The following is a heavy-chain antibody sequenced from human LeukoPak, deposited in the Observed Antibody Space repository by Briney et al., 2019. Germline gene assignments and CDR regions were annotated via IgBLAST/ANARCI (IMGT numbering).Heavy chain of an antibody. J-gene: IGHJ4*02. CDR3: AKDLGRYYYDSSGRTSFDY. CDR2: ISGSGGST. CDR1: GFTFSSYG. V-gene: IGHV3-23*01. D-gene: IGHD3-22*01. Sequence: PGGSLRLSCAASGFTFSSYGMSWVRQAPGTGLKWVSAISGSGGSTYYADSVKGRFTISRDNSKNTLYLQMNSLRAEDTAVYYCAKDLGRYYYDSSGRTSFDYWGQGTLVTVSS.